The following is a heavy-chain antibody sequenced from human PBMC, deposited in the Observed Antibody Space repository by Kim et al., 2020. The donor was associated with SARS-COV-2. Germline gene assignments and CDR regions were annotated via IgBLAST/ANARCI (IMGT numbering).Heavy chain of an antibody. J-gene: IGHJ4*02. D-gene: IGHD2-2*01. CDR1: GYTFTSYA. Sequence: ASVKVSCKASGYTFTSYAMHWVRQAPGQRLEWMGWINAGNGNTKYSQKFQGRVTITRDTSASTAYMELSSLRSEDTAVYYCARGRGRVVPAAIDYWGQGTLVTVSS. V-gene: IGHV1-3*01. CDR2: INAGNGNT. CDR3: ARGRGRVVPAAIDY.